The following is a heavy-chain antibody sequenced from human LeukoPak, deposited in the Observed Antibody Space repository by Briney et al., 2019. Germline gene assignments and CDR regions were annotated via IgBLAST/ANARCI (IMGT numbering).Heavy chain of an antibody. V-gene: IGHV4-59*08. Sequence: SETLSLTCTVSGGSISSYYWSWIRQPPGKGLEWIGYIYYSGSTNYNPSLKSRVTISVDTSKNQFSLKLSSVTAADTAVYYCARRDYYDRRGFDYWGQGTLVTVSS. D-gene: IGHD3-22*01. CDR3: ARRDYYDRRGFDY. CDR1: GGSISSYY. J-gene: IGHJ4*02. CDR2: IYYSGST.